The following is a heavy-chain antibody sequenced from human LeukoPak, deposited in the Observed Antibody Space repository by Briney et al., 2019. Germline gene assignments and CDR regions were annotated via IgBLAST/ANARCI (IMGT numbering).Heavy chain of an antibody. J-gene: IGHJ6*02. V-gene: IGHV1-46*01. CDR2: INPSGGST. CDR3: AGPFVSGSYYHYYYYGMDV. CDR1: GYTFTSYY. D-gene: IGHD3-10*01. Sequence: ASVKVSCKASGYTFTSYYMHWVRQAPGQGLEWMGIINPSGGSTSYAQKFQGRVTMTRDTSTNTVYMELSSLRSEDTAVYYCAGPFVSGSYYHYYYYGMDVWGQGTTVTVSS.